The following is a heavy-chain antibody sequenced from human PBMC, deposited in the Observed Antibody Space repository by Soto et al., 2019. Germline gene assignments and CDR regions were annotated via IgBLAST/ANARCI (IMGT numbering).Heavy chain of an antibody. CDR3: ARVGTGYSSSWLDYYGMDV. D-gene: IGHD6-13*01. CDR2: IYYSGST. Sequence: SETLSLTCTVSGGSISSYYWSWIRQPPGKGLEWIGYIYYSGSTNYNPSLKSRVTISVDTSKNQFSLKLSSVTAADTAVYYCARVGTGYSSSWLDYYGMDVWGQGTTVTVS. V-gene: IGHV4-59*01. CDR1: GGSISSYY. J-gene: IGHJ6*02.